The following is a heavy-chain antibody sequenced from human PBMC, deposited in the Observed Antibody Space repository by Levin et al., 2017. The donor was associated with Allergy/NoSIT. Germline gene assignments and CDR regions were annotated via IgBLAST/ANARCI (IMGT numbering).Heavy chain of an antibody. J-gene: IGHJ4*02. D-gene: IGHD5-18*01. CDR2: INPNGGGT. V-gene: IGHV1-2*02. CDR1: GYTFTGYY. Sequence: PGESLKISCQASGYTFTGYYIHWVRQAPGQGLEWMGWINPNGGGTKYAQKFQGRVIMTRDTSISTAYMDLSRLRSDDTAVYYCARIAYSLPDYWGQGTLVTVSS. CDR3: ARIAYSLPDY.